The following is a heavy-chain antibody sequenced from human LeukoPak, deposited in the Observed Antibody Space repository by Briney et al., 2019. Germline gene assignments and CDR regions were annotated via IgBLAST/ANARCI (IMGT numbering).Heavy chain of an antibody. CDR3: ARVFMITFGGVIVS. Sequence: PSQTLSLTCTVSGGSISSGSYYWSWIRQPAGKGLEWIGRIYTSGSTNYNPSLKSRVTISVDTSKNQFSLKLSSVTAADTAVYYCARVFMITFGGVIVSWGQGTLVTVS. D-gene: IGHD3-16*02. J-gene: IGHJ4*02. CDR1: GGSISSGSYY. CDR2: IYTSGST. V-gene: IGHV4-61*02.